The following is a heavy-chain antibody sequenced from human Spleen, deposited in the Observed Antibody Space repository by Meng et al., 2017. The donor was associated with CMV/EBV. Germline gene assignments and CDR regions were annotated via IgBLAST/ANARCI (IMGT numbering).Heavy chain of an antibody. D-gene: IGHD1-14*01. CDR1: GYRLTAYY. Sequence: CKAYGYRLTAYYIHWVRQAPGQRLEWMGWINPDSGVTNYAQKFQGRVTMTRDTSISTTYMELTGLRSDDSAMYYCATTTLNRLRWFDPWGQGTLVTVSS. CDR2: INPDSGVT. CDR3: ATTTLNRLRWFDP. J-gene: IGHJ5*02. V-gene: IGHV1-2*02.